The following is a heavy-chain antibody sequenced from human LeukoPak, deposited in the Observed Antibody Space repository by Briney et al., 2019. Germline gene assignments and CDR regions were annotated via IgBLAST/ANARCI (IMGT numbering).Heavy chain of an antibody. CDR3: ARVEGGYDSSGYYLATFDY. V-gene: IGHV1-18*01. Sequence: ASVKVSCKASGYTFTSYGISWVRQAPGQGLEWMGWISAYNGNTNYAQKLQGRVTMTTDTSTSTAYMELRSLRSDDTAVYYCARVEGGYDSSGYYLATFDYWGQGTLVTVSS. CDR1: GYTFTSYG. J-gene: IGHJ4*02. D-gene: IGHD3-22*01. CDR2: ISAYNGNT.